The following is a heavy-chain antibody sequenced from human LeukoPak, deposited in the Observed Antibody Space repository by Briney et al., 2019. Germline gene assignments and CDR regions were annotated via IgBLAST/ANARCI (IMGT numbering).Heavy chain of an antibody. CDR2: IYNSWST. CDR1: GGSISIFY. D-gene: IGHD2-15*01. Sequence: SESMSLTRTVDGGSISIFYWSWNRQFAGKGLEWIERIYNSWSTNYNPSLKSRVTMSVDTSKNQFSLKLSSVTAADTGVYYCARDRPYSQWFALWGQGTLVIVSP. CDR3: ARDRPYSQWFAL. V-gene: IGHV4-4*07. J-gene: IGHJ5*02.